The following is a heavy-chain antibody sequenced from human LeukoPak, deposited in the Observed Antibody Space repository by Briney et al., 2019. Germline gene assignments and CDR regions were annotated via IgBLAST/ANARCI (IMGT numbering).Heavy chain of an antibody. CDR1: GGSISSYY. CDR2: IYYSGST. V-gene: IGHV4-59*01. CDR3: ARGHSYGSYFDY. D-gene: IGHD5-18*01. J-gene: IGHJ4*02. Sequence: PSETLSLTCTVSGGSISSYYWSWIRQPPGKGLEWIGYIYYSGSTNYNPSLESRVTISVDTSKNQFSLKLSSVTAADTAVYYCARGHSYGSYFDYWGQGTLVTVSS.